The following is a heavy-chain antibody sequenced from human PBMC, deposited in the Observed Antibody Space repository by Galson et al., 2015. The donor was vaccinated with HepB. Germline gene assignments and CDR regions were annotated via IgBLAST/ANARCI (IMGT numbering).Heavy chain of an antibody. CDR1: GYSISSGHY. V-gene: IGHV4-38-2*02. CDR3: ARDRNYYDTKAFDY. D-gene: IGHD3-22*01. J-gene: IGHJ4*02. Sequence: ETLSLTCAVSGYSISSGHYWGWIRQPPGKGLEWIGTFFHSGNTHYNPSLKSRVSISVDTSRNQFSLKLNSITAADTAVYYCARDRNYYDTKAFDYWGQGTLVTVSS. CDR2: FFHSGNT.